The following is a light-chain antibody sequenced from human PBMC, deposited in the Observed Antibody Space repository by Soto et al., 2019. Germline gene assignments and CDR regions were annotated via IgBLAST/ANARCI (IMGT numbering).Light chain of an antibody. CDR3: LQHNNYPRT. Sequence: DIQMTQSPSSLSASVGDRVTITCRASQGIGNDLGWYQQKPGKAPNRLIYAASTLQSGVPSRFSGSRSGTEFTLTISSLQPEDFATYYCLQHNNYPRTFGQGTKVEIK. V-gene: IGKV1-17*01. CDR2: AAS. CDR1: QGIGND. J-gene: IGKJ1*01.